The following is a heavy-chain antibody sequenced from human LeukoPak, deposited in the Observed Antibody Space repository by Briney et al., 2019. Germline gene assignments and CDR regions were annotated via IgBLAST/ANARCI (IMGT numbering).Heavy chain of an antibody. CDR2: ISSSSSYI. D-gene: IGHD6-19*01. CDR1: GFTFSSYS. CDR3: ARGLAVAGAIIDY. Sequence: PGGSLRLSCAASGFTFSSYSMNWVRQAPGKGLEWVSSISSSSSYIYYADSVKGRLTISRDNAKNSLYLQMNSLRAEDTAVYYCARGLAVAGAIIDYWGQGTLVTVSS. J-gene: IGHJ4*02. V-gene: IGHV3-21*01.